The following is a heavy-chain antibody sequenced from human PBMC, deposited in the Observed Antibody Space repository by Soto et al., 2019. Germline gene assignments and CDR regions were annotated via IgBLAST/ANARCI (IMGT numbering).Heavy chain of an antibody. V-gene: IGHV1-18*04. CDR1: GFTCRIYA. CDR2: IRTHNGNA. D-gene: IGHD6-13*01. Sequence: QVQLMQSGGEVKKPGASVKVSCKASGFTCRIYAIAWVRQAPGQGLEGMGWIRTHNGNANYAQNFQDRITMTADTSTNTASLELRNLRTDVTAVYYCARLTGFSSTFPDCCGQGALVSVSS. CDR3: ARLTGFSSTFPDC. J-gene: IGHJ4*02.